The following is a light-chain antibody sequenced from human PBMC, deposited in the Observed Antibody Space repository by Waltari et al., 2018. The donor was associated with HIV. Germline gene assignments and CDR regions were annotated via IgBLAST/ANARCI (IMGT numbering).Light chain of an antibody. CDR1: QAIDSS. Sequence: AIRMTQSPSSISASKGDKVAITCRASQAIDSSLAWYQQKPGGAPKFLIYGVSTLESGVASRFSGSGFGTQFTLTIGCLQPEDFATYYCQQYFNYPFTFGPGTKV. V-gene: IGKV1-8*01. CDR3: QQYFNYPFT. CDR2: GVS. J-gene: IGKJ3*01.